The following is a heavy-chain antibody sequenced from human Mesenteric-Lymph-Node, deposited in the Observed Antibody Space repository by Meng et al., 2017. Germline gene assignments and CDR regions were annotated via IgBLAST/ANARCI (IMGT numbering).Heavy chain of an antibody. CDR1: GGSITNSNL. CDR2: VYLGGTI. V-gene: IGHV4-4*02. D-gene: IGHD6-19*01. CDR3: ARGRTSGWYRYFDL. J-gene: IGHJ2*01. Sequence: QGQTKHAGPRLGVPSGTLSLTCPVSGGSITNSNLWSWVRLPPGKGLEWIGEVYLGGTIHHHPSLKSRVTISVDTSKNQFSLKLSSVTAADTAVYYCARGRTSGWYRYFDLWGRGTLVTVSS.